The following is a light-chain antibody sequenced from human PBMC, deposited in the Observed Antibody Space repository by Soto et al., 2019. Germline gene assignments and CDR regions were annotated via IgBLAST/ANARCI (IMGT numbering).Light chain of an antibody. Sequence: EIVMTQSPATLSVSPGERATLSCRASQSISSNLGWYQQKPGQAPRLLIYGASTRATGIPARFSGSGSGTEFTLTIGSLQSEDFAVYYCQQYNNWPRTFGQGTKVEIK. V-gene: IGKV3-15*01. CDR1: QSISSN. CDR2: GAS. CDR3: QQYNNWPRT. J-gene: IGKJ1*01.